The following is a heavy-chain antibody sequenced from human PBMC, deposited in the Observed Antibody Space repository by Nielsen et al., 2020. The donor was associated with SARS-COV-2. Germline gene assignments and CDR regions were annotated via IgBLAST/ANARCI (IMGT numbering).Heavy chain of an antibody. CDR3: AIGSGSYYEWFDP. CDR2: INPSGGST. V-gene: IGHV1-46*01. J-gene: IGHJ5*02. CDR1: RYTFTSYY. D-gene: IGHD1-26*01. Sequence: ASVKVSCKASRYTFTSYYMHWVRQAPGQGLEWMGIINPSGGSTSYAQKFQGRVTMTEDTSTDTAYMELSSLRSEDTAVYYCAIGSGSYYEWFDPWGQGTLVTVSS.